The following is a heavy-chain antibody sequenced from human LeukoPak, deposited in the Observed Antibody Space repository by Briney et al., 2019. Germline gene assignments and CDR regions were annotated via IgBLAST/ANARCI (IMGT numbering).Heavy chain of an antibody. CDR3: TTTPLWFGELDNYYYYGMDV. CDR1: GFTFSSYW. CDR2: INSDGSST. Sequence: GGSLRLSCAASGFTFSSYWMHWVRQAPGKGLVWVSRINSDGSSTSYADSVKGRFTISRDDSKNTLYLQMNSLKTEDTAVYYCTTTPLWFGELDNYYYYGMDVWGKGTTVTVSS. D-gene: IGHD3-10*01. J-gene: IGHJ6*04. V-gene: IGHV3-74*01.